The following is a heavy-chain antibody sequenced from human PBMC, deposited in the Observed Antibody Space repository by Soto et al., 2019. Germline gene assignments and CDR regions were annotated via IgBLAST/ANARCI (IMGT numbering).Heavy chain of an antibody. D-gene: IGHD3-22*01. J-gene: IGHJ4*02. CDR1: GDSVSSNSAA. V-gene: IGHV6-1*01. CDR2: TYYRSKWYN. Sequence: KQSQTLSLTCAISGDSVSSNSAAWNWIRQSPSRGLEWLGRTYYRSKWYNDYAVSVKSRITINPDTSKNQFSLQLNSVTPEDTAVYYCARANYYYDSSGYYYFDYWGQGTLVTVSS. CDR3: ARANYYYDSSGYYYFDY.